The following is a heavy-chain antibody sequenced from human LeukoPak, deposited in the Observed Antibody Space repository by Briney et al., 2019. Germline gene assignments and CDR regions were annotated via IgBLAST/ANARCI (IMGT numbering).Heavy chain of an antibody. CDR3: ARGVTIFGVVNYYYMDV. Sequence: ASVKVSCKASGYTFTSYGISWVRQAPGQGLEWMGWISAYNGNTNYAQKVQGRVTMTTDTSTSTAYMELRSLRSDDTAVYYCARGVTIFGVVNYYYMDVWGKGTTVTVSS. CDR2: ISAYNGNT. V-gene: IGHV1-18*01. CDR1: GYTFTSYG. J-gene: IGHJ6*03. D-gene: IGHD3-3*01.